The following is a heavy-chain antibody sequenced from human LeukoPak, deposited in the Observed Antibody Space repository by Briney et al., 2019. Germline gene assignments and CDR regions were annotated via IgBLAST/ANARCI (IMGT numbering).Heavy chain of an antibody. Sequence: GGSLRLSCAASGFTFSSYAMSWVRQAPGKGLEWVSAISGSGSSTYYADSVKGRFTISRDNSKNTLYLQMNSLRAEDTAVYYCAKDKGWGYSAYDCYGMDVWGQGTTVTVSS. CDR3: AKDKGWGYSAYDCYGMDV. D-gene: IGHD1-26*01. CDR2: ISGSGSST. J-gene: IGHJ6*02. CDR1: GFTFSSYA. V-gene: IGHV3-23*01.